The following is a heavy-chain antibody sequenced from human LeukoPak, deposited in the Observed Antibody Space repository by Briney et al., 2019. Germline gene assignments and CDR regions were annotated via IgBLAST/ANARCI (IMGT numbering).Heavy chain of an antibody. V-gene: IGHV1-46*01. D-gene: IGHD3-22*01. J-gene: IGHJ3*02. CDR3: ARGYYYDSSGTYAFDI. CDR1: GYRFSSYY. Sequence: ASVKVSCKASGYRFSSYYMIWVRQAPGQGLEWMGIINPSGGSTYYAQKFQGRVTMTADTSTSTAYMELRSLRSDDTAVYYCARGYYYDSSGTYAFDIWGQGTMVTVS. CDR2: INPSGGST.